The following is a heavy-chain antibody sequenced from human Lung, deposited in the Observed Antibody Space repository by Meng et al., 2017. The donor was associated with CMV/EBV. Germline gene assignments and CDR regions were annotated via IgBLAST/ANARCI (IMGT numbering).Heavy chain of an antibody. V-gene: IGHV4-34*01. CDR3: AAQTAYYDFWSGYYDS. J-gene: IGHJ4*02. CDR1: GGSFSGYY. Sequence: SGGSFSGYYWSWIRQPPGKGLERIGEINHSGSTNYNPSLKSRVTISVDTSKNQFSLKLSSVTAADTAVYYCAAQTAYYDFWSGYYDSWGQGTLVTVSS. D-gene: IGHD3-3*01. CDR2: INHSGST.